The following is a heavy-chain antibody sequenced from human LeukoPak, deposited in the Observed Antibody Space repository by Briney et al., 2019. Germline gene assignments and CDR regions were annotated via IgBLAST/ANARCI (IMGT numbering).Heavy chain of an antibody. CDR1: GFTFSSYE. V-gene: IGHV3-48*03. D-gene: IGHD3-10*01. CDR2: ISSSGSTI. Sequence: PGGSLRLSCAASGFTFSSYEMNWVRQAPGKGLEWVSYISSSGSTIYYADSVKGRFTISRDNAKNSLYLQMNSLRAEDTAVYYCARVGRITMVRGVMARGGEFDYWGQGTLVTVSS. J-gene: IGHJ4*02. CDR3: ARVGRITMVRGVMARGGEFDY.